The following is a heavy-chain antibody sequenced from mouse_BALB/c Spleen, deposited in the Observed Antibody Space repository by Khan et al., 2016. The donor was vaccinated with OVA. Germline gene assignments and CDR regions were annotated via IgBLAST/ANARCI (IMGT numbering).Heavy chain of an antibody. CDR1: GHTFTSYY. J-gene: IGHJ1*01. CDR3: ESQNFDV. V-gene: IGHV1S81*02. Sequence: QIQLVQSGAELVKPGASVRLSCKASGHTFTSYYMYWVKQRPGQGLEWIGEINPWNGDTNFNEKFKSKATLTVDKSASTAYMQLSNLTPEDSAVYYCESQNFDVWGAGTTVTVSS. CDR2: INPWNGDT.